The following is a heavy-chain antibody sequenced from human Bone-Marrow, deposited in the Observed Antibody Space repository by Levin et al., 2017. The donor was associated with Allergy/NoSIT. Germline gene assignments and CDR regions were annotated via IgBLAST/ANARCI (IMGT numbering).Heavy chain of an antibody. CDR3: TTDLTYCSSTSCYSYYGMDV. CDR2: IKSKTDGGTT. V-gene: IGHV3-15*01. J-gene: IGHJ6*02. D-gene: IGHD2-2*02. Sequence: GGSLRLSCAASGFTLSNAWMSWVRQAPGKGLEWVGRIKSKTDGGTTDYAAPVKGRFTISRDDSKNTLYLQMNSLKTEDTAVYYCTTDLTYCSSTSCYSYYGMDVWGQGTTVTVSS. CDR1: GFTLSNAW.